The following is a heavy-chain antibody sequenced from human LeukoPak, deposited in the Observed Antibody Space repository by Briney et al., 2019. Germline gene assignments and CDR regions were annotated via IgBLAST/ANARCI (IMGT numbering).Heavy chain of an antibody. D-gene: IGHD3-10*01. CDR3: AKDLHYGSADY. V-gene: IGHV3-74*01. J-gene: IGHJ4*02. Sequence: GGSLRLSCEASRLSFSSYWMHWVRQAPGKGLVWVSRINTDGSSTSYADSVKGRFTISRDNAKNALYLQMNSLRAEDTAVYYCAKDLHYGSADYWGQGTLVTVSS. CDR2: INTDGSST. CDR1: RLSFSSYW.